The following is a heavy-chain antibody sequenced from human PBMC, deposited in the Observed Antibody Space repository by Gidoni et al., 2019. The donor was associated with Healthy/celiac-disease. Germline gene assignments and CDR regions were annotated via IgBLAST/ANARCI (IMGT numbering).Heavy chain of an antibody. CDR1: GGPISSYY. D-gene: IGHD1-26*01. V-gene: IGHV4-59*01. J-gene: IGHJ4*02. Sequence: QAQLPESGPGLGEPSETPSPTLTVPGGPISSYYWRWSRQPPGKGLGWIGYSYYSGSTNYNPSLKSRFAISVDTSKSQFSLTLSAVTAADTAWDYCAGGRPGSPRGFDYWGQGTLVTVSS. CDR2: SYYSGST. CDR3: AGGRPGSPRGFDY.